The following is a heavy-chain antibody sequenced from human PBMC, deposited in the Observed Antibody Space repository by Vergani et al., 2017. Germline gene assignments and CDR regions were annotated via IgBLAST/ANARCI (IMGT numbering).Heavy chain of an antibody. Sequence: QVQLVQSGAEVKKPGSSVKVSCKASGGTFSSYAISWVRQAPGQGLEWMGGIIPIFGTANYAQKFQGRVTITADESTSTAYMELSSLRSEDTAVYYCAREFWPGYSYGSYYYGMDVWGQGTTVTVSS. CDR1: GGTFSSYA. J-gene: IGHJ6*02. CDR3: AREFWPGYSYGSYYYGMDV. D-gene: IGHD5-18*01. V-gene: IGHV1-69*12. CDR2: IIPIFGTA.